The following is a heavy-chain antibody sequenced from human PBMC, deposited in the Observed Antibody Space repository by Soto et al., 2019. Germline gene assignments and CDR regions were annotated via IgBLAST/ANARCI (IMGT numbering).Heavy chain of an antibody. Sequence: VPLVESGGGLVQLGGSLRLSCAASGFTFSSYSMNWVRQVRGEGLEWVSYISSSSSTIYYADSVKGRFTISRDNANNSLYLQRNSLRAEVTAVYYCAGTYDFWSGYPCRLFDYWGQGTLVTVSS. D-gene: IGHD3-3*01. CDR1: GFTFSSYS. V-gene: IGHV3-48*01. CDR3: AGTYDFWSGYPCRLFDY. CDR2: ISSSSSTI. J-gene: IGHJ4*02.